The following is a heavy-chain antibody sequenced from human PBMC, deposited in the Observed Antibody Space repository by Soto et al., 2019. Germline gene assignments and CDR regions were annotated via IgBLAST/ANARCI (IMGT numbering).Heavy chain of an antibody. CDR2: MNPNSGNT. CDR1: GYTFTSYD. Sequence: QVQLVQSGAEVKKPGASVKVSCKASGYTFTSYDINWVRQATGQGLEWMGWMNPNSGNTGYAQKFQGRVTMTRNTSISTGYMGLGRLRSEDTALYYRAKVISIGARPGGYWGQGTLVTVSS. V-gene: IGHV1-8*01. D-gene: IGHD6-6*01. J-gene: IGHJ4*02. CDR3: AKVISIGARPGGY.